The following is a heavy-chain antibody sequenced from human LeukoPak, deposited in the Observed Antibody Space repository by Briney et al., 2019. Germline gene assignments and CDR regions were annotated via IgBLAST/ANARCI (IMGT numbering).Heavy chain of an antibody. CDR2: ISAYNSNT. CDR3: ARDRRPHLWFGELSFLDY. J-gene: IGHJ4*02. CDR1: GYTFTSYG. Sequence: ASVKVSCKASGYTFTSYGISWVRQAPGQGLEWMGWISAYNSNTNYAQKLQGRVTMTTDTSTSTAYMELRSLRSGDTAVYYCARDRRPHLWFGELSFLDYWGQGTLVTVSS. V-gene: IGHV1-18*01. D-gene: IGHD3-10*01.